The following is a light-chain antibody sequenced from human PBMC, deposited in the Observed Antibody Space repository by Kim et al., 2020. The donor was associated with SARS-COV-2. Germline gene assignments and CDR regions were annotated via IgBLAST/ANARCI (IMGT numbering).Light chain of an antibody. CDR2: CAS. Sequence: VSPGERSTPPRRASQSVSSNLAWYQQKPGQAPRLLIYCASTRATGIPARFSGSGSGTEFTLTISSLQSEDFAVYYCQQYNNWPFYTFGQGTKLEI. CDR1: QSVSSN. CDR3: QQYNNWPFYT. V-gene: IGKV3-15*01. J-gene: IGKJ2*01.